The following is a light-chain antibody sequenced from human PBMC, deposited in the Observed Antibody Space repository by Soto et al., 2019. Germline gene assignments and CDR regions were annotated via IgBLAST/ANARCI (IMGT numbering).Light chain of an antibody. CDR1: SSDVGGYDH. Sequence: QSALTQPASVSGSPGQSITISCTGTSSDVGGYDHVSWYQQHPGRAPKLMIFGVRNRPSGVSNRFSGSKSGNTASLIISGLQTEDEADYYCSSYRSGSTAFVFGTGTKVTVL. CDR3: SSYRSGSTAFV. CDR2: GVR. V-gene: IGLV2-14*03. J-gene: IGLJ1*01.